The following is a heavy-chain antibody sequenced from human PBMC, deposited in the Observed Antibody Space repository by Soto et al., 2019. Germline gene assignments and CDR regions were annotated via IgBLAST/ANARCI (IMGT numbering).Heavy chain of an antibody. V-gene: IGHV1-18*01. D-gene: IGHD3-16*01. CDR3: ARGGTPIDS. Sequence: ASVKVPCKSSGYTFTNFGISWVRQAPEQGLEGMGWISTYNGNRNYAQKFQGSVTMTTDTTTSTAYMELRSLISDDTAVYYCARGGTPIDSWGQGTLVTVSS. J-gene: IGHJ4*02. CDR2: ISTYNGNR. CDR1: GYTFTNFG.